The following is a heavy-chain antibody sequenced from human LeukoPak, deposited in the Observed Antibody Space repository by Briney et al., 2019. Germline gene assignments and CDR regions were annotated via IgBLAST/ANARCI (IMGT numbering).Heavy chain of an antibody. V-gene: IGHV3-23*01. D-gene: IGHD3-22*01. J-gene: IGHJ4*02. Sequence: GGSLRLSCAASGFTFSSYAMSWVRPAPGKGLEWVSAISGSGGSTYYADSVKGRFTISRDNSKNTLYLQMNSLRAEDTAVYYCARNYYDSSAYYYFDYWGQGTLVTVSS. CDR2: ISGSGGST. CDR1: GFTFSSYA. CDR3: ARNYYDSSAYYYFDY.